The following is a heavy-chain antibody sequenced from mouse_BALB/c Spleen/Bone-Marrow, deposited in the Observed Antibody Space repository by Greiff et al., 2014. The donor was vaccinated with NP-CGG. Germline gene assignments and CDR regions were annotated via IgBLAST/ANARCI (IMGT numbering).Heavy chain of an antibody. V-gene: IGHV1-9*01. CDR2: ILPGSGNT. CDR3: SRRAHYFGSGLDY. J-gene: IGHJ2*01. Sequence: KPGHSLEWIGEILPGSGNTNYNEKFRDKATFTAETSSNIAYMQLSSLTSEDSAVYYCSRRAHYFGSGLDYWGQGTTLTVSS. D-gene: IGHD1-1*01.